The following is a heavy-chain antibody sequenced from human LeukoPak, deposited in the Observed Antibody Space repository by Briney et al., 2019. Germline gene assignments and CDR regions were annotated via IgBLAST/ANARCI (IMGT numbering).Heavy chain of an antibody. J-gene: IGHJ4*02. CDR1: GGSISSSSYY. D-gene: IGHD5-12*01. CDR3: ARHHDSGYDFYFLAY. V-gene: IGHV4-39*01. CDR2: IYYSGST. Sequence: PSETLSLTCTVSGGSISSSSYYWGWIRQPPGKGLEWIGSIYYSGSTNYNPSLKSRVTISVDTSKNQFSLKLSSVTAADTAVYYCARHHDSGYDFYFLAYWGQGTLVTVSS.